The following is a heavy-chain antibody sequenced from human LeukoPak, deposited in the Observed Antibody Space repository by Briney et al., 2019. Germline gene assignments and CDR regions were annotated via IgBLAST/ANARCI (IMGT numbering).Heavy chain of an antibody. Sequence: GGSLTLSCAASRFPYSRYAMIWVRQAPGKALEWVSTISGGGGSTYSADSVKGRFTISRDNSKNTLYLQMNSLRAEDTAVYYCARESDDSSGYYYYWGQGNLVTVSS. CDR3: ARESDDSSGYYYY. CDR2: ISGGGGST. D-gene: IGHD3-22*01. CDR1: RFPYSRYA. V-gene: IGHV3-23*01. J-gene: IGHJ4*02.